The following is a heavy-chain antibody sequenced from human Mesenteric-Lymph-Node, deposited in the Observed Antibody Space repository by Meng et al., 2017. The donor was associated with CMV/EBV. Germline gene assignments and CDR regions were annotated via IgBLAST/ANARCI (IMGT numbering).Heavy chain of an antibody. J-gene: IGHJ5*02. CDR1: GGSISSSSYY. CDR3: ARVGALAYCGGDCYFPLDWFDP. V-gene: IGHV4-39*07. CDR2: IYYSGST. Sequence: GSLRLSCTVSGGSISSSSYYWGWIRQPPGKGLEWIGSIYYSGSTYYNPSLKSRVTISVDTSKNQFSLKLSSVTAADTAVYYCARVGALAYCGGDCYFPLDWFDPWGQGTLVTVSS. D-gene: IGHD2-21*01.